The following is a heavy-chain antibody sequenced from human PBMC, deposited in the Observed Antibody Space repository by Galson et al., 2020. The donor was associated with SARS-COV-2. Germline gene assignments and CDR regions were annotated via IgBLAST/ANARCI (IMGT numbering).Heavy chain of an antibody. V-gene: IGHV3-30*18. J-gene: IGHJ6*02. Sequence: TGGSLRLSCAASGFTFSSYGMHWVRQAPGKGLEWVAVISYDGSNKYYADSVKGRFTISRDNSKNTLYLQMNSLRADDTAVYYCAKDGAYYDFWSGLGTGLNYYYGMDVWGQGTTVTVSS. D-gene: IGHD3-3*01. CDR1: GFTFSSYG. CDR2: ISYDGSNK. CDR3: AKDGAYYDFWSGLGTGLNYYYGMDV.